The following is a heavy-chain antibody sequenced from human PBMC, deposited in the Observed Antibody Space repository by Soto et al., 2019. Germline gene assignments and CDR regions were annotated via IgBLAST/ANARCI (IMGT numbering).Heavy chain of an antibody. CDR2: IYYSGST. J-gene: IGHJ4*02. Sequence: SETLSLTCTASGGSISSYYWSWIRQPPGKGLEWIGYIYYSGSTNYNPSLKSRVTISVDTSKNQFSLKLSSVTAADTAVYYCARGRYCSGGSCYSYWNYFDYWGQGTLVTVSS. CDR3: ARGRYCSGGSCYSYWNYFDY. V-gene: IGHV4-59*01. CDR1: GGSISSYY. D-gene: IGHD2-15*01.